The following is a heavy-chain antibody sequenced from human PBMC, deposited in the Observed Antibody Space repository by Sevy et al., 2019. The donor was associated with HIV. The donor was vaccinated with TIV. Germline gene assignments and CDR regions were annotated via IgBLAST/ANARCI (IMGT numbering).Heavy chain of an antibody. J-gene: IGHJ4*02. Sequence: GGSLRLSCAASEFTFRDYTMNWVRQVPGKGLEWVSSISSGSSYISYADSVKGRFTISRDNAENLLFLQMNSLRAEDTAVYYCVRDRDYYSSGSYDYWGQGTLVTVSS. CDR1: EFTFRDYT. CDR3: VRDRDYYSSGSYDY. CDR2: ISSGSSYI. V-gene: IGHV3-21*06. D-gene: IGHD3-10*01.